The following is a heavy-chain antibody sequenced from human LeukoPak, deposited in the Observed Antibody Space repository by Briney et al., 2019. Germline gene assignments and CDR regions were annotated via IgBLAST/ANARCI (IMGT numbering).Heavy chain of an antibody. CDR2: INHSGST. CDR3: ARGTPAACRFDY. Sequence: PSDTLSLTCAVSGYSISGSNWWGWIRQPPGKGLEWIGEINHSGSTNYNPSLKSRVTISVDTSKNQFSLKLSSVTAADTAVYYCARGTPAACRFDYWGQGTLVTVSS. V-gene: IGHV4-28*03. D-gene: IGHD6-6*01. CDR1: GYSISGSNW. J-gene: IGHJ4*02.